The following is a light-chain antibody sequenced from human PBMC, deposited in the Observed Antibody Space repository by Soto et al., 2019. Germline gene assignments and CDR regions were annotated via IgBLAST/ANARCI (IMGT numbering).Light chain of an antibody. Sequence: DIQMTQSPSTLSTSVGDRVTITCRASQSISTWLAWYQQKPGKAPELLIYDAFTLESGVPSRFGGSGSGTEFTPTISSLQPDDFATYYCQQYNSYPWTFGQGTKVEIQ. V-gene: IGKV1-5*01. CDR3: QQYNSYPWT. CDR1: QSISTW. J-gene: IGKJ1*01. CDR2: DAF.